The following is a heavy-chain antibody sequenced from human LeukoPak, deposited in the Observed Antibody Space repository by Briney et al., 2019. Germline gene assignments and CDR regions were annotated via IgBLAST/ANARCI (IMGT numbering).Heavy chain of an antibody. J-gene: IGHJ4*02. CDR3: ARERRDGYRRFDY. CDR2: IYYSGTT. Sequence: SETLSLTCTVSGGSISSYYWGWIRQPPGKGLEWIGNIYYSGTTYYNPSLKSRVTISVDTSKNQFSLKLSSVTAADTAVYYCARERRDGYRRFDYWGQGTLVTVSS. D-gene: IGHD5-24*01. V-gene: IGHV4-39*07. CDR1: GGSISSYY.